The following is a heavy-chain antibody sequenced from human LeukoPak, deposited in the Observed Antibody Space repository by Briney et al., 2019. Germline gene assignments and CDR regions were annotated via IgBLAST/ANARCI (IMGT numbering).Heavy chain of an antibody. CDR2: INHSGST. CDR3: ARGITEVVVPAAPYYYYGMDV. V-gene: IGHV4-34*01. Sequence: SETLSLTCAVYGGSFSGYYWSWLRQPPGKGLEWLGEINHSGSTNYNPSLKSRVTISVDTSKNQFSLKLSSVTAADTAVYYCARGITEVVVPAAPYYYYGMDVWGKGTTVTVSS. CDR1: GGSFSGYY. J-gene: IGHJ6*04. D-gene: IGHD2-2*01.